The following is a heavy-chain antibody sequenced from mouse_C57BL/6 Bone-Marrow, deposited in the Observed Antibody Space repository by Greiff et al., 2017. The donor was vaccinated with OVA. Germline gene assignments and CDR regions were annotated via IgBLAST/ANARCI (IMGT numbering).Heavy chain of an antibody. D-gene: IGHD4-1*01. V-gene: IGHV1-52*01. Sequence: QVQLQQPGAELVRPGSSVKLSCKASGYTFTSYWMHWVKQRPIQGLEWIGNIDPSDSETHYNQKFKDKATLTVDKSSSTAYMQLSSLTSEDSAVYYCARRGWDDAMDYWGQGTSVTVSS. J-gene: IGHJ4*01. CDR3: ARRGWDDAMDY. CDR2: IDPSDSET. CDR1: GYTFTSYW.